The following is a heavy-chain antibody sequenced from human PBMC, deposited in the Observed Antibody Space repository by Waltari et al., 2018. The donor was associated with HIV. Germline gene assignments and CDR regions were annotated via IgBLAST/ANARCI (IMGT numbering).Heavy chain of an antibody. CDR1: GFSFSSYW. J-gene: IGHJ3*01. V-gene: IGHV3-7*01. CDR3: ARDPGGADAFDF. D-gene: IGHD3-16*01. Sequence: EVQLVESGGGLVQPGGSLRLSCTVSGFSFSSYWMSWVRQAPGKGLEWGANIKQDGSEKDYVVSVKGRFNISRDNAKNSLYLQMNSLRDEDTAVYYCARDPGGADAFDFWGQGTMVTVSS. CDR2: IKQDGSEK.